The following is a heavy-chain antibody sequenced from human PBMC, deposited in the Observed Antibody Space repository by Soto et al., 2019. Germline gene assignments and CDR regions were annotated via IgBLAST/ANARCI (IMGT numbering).Heavy chain of an antibody. Sequence: PVGSLRLSCAASGFTFSSSGMHWVAQSPGKGLDGVTGILFDGSDKYHADAVKGSFTISRENSKNTLYLQMNSLRTEDSAVYYCAKAGGGFGDFVHHWGQGTPVTVSS. J-gene: IGHJ4*02. CDR2: ILFDGSDK. CDR3: AKAGGGFGDFVHH. V-gene: IGHV3-30*18. CDR1: GFTFSSSG. D-gene: IGHD3-10*01.